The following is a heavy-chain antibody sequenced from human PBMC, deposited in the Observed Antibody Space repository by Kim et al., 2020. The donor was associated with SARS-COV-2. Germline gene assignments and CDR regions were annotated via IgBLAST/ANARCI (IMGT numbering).Heavy chain of an antibody. CDR2: IHGNGGTT. CDR1: GYTFTSYH. Sequence: ASVKVSCKASGYTFTSYHIHWVRQAPGHGLEWVGIIHGNGGTTGNAQKFQGRVTLTRDTSTSTVYMDLSSLRSEDTAIYYCAREPPGGGWLDPWGQGTLV. D-gene: IGHD3-16*01. CDR3: AREPPGGGWLDP. J-gene: IGHJ5*02. V-gene: IGHV1-46*01.